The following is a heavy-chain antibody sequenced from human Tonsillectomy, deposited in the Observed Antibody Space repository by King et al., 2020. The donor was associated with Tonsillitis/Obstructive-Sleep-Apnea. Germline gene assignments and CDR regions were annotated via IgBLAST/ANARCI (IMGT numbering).Heavy chain of an antibody. D-gene: IGHD1-20*01. Sequence: VQLQQWGAGLLKPSETLSLTCAVYGGSFSGHYWSWIRQPPGKGLEWIAEINHRGSSNYNPSFKSRVTISVDTSKNQFSLNLSSVTAADTAVYYCARRHSVTVVPFDYWGQGTLLTVSS. J-gene: IGHJ4*02. CDR2: INHRGSS. CDR3: ARRHSVTVVPFDY. CDR1: GGSFSGHY. V-gene: IGHV4-34*01.